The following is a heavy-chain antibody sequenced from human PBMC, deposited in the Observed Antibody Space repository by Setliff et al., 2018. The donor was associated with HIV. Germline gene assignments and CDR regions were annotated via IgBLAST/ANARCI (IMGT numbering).Heavy chain of an antibody. V-gene: IGHV1-69*10. CDR3: AREPAGSGSGSFGF. J-gene: IGHJ4*02. CDR1: GGTFSSYA. D-gene: IGHD3-10*01. Sequence: GASVKVSCKASGGTFSSYAISWVRQAPGQGLEWMGGIIPILGIANYAQKFQGRVTVTADESTSTAYMELSSLRSEDTAVYYCAREPAGSGSGSFGFWGQGTLVTVSS. CDR2: IIPILGIA.